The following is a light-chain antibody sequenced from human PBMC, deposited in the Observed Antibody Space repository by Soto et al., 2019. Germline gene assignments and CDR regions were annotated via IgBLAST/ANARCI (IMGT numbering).Light chain of an antibody. V-gene: IGLV1-44*01. Sequence: LTQPPSASGTPGQRVTISCSGSSSNIGSNSVNWYQQLPGTAPKPLIYSNNQRPSGVPDRFSGSKSGTSASLAISGLQSEDEADYYCAAWDDSLNGVVFGGGTKVTVL. CDR2: SNN. J-gene: IGLJ2*01. CDR1: SSNIGSNS. CDR3: AAWDDSLNGVV.